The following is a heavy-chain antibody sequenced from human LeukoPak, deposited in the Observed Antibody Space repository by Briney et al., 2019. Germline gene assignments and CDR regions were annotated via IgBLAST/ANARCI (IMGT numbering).Heavy chain of an antibody. CDR1: GFTFSSHV. D-gene: IGHD6-13*01. Sequence: GGSLRLSCAASGFTFSSHVMSWVRQPPGKGLAWVSSISARGRSTYYADSVKGRFTISRDNSKNTLSLQMNSLRAEDTAVYYCARYNGIAAAGDRIDYWGQGTLVTVSS. J-gene: IGHJ4*02. CDR2: ISARGRST. CDR3: ARYNGIAAAGDRIDY. V-gene: IGHV3-23*01.